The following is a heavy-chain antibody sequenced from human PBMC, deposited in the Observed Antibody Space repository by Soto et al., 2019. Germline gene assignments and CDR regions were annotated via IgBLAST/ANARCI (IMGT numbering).Heavy chain of an antibody. V-gene: IGHV4-59*08. CDR1: GGSISVFY. J-gene: IGHJ3*02. Sequence: SEILSLTCTVPGGSISVFYWSWIRQPPGKGLEWIGNIFYSGSTNYNPSLKSRVTMSVDTSKNQFSLKLNSVTAADTAVYYCARHGGPSTPLRAFDIWGQGTMVTVSS. CDR2: IFYSGST. D-gene: IGHD3-16*01. CDR3: ARHGGPSTPLRAFDI.